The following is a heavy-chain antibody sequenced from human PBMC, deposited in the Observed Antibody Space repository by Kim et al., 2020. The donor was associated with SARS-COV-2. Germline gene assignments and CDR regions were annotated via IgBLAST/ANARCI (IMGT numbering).Heavy chain of an antibody. V-gene: IGHV6-1*01. CDR1: GDSVSSNSAA. CDR2: TYYRSQWYN. CDR3: ARVVDFVVVPAATNAFDI. J-gene: IGHJ3*02. D-gene: IGHD2-2*03. Sequence: SQTLSLTCAISGDSVSSNSAAWNWIRQSPSRGLEWLGRTYYRSQWYNDYAVSVKSRITINPDTSKNQFSLQLNSVTPEDAAVYYCARVVDFVVVPAATNAFDIWGQGTMVTVSS.